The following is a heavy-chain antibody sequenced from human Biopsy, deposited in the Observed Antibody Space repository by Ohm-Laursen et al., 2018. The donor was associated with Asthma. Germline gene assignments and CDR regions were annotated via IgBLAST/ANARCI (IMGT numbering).Heavy chain of an antibody. CDR3: AKSADYYDSTDYLDF. Sequence: RSLRLSCAASEFSFDDCAMHWVRQAPGKGLEWVSSISWNSGNIDYAVSVKGRFTISRDNAKNSLYLQMQSLRPEDTAFYYCAKSADYYDSTDYLDFWGRGTLVTVSS. J-gene: IGHJ4*01. V-gene: IGHV3-9*01. D-gene: IGHD3-22*01. CDR1: EFSFDDCA. CDR2: ISWNSGNI.